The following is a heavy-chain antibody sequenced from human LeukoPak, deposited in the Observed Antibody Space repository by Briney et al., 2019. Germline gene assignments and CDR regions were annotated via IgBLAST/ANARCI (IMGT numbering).Heavy chain of an antibody. D-gene: IGHD3-22*01. V-gene: IGHV5-51*01. Sequence: GESLKISCKGSGYSLTSFCIGWVRPMPGKGLEWMGNIYPGDSDTRYSPSFQGQVTISADKTISTAYLQWSSLKASDSAMYYCARLQGYDSSGFLDAFDIWGQGTLVTVSS. CDR2: IYPGDSDT. CDR1: GYSLTSFC. J-gene: IGHJ3*02. CDR3: ARLQGYDSSGFLDAFDI.